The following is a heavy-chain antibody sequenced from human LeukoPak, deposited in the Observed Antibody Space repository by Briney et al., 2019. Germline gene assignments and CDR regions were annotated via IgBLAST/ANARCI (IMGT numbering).Heavy chain of an antibody. CDR2: ISGGGGNR. CDR3: AKRRGLELLYYYYMDV. J-gene: IGHJ6*03. V-gene: IGHV3-23*01. CDR1: GFTFTRYA. D-gene: IGHD1-7*01. Sequence: GGSLRLSCAASGFTFTRYAMTWVRQAPGKGLEWVSAISGGGGNRYYADSVKGRFTISRDNSKNTLYLQMNSLRAEDTAVYYCAKRRGLELLYYYYMDVWGKGTTVTVSS.